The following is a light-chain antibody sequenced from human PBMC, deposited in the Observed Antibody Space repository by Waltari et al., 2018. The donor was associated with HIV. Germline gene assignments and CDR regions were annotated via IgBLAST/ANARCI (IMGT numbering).Light chain of an antibody. CDR2: QGT. J-gene: IGLJ2*01. CDR1: KLGNKY. CDR3: QAWDSTTLV. Sequence: SYDVTQPLSVSVSPGQTATITCSGDKLGNKYTSWYQQKAGQSPVLVIYQGTHRPSDIPERFPGSNSGHTATLTISGTQPIDEADYYCQAWDSTTLVFGGGTKLTVL. V-gene: IGLV3-1*01.